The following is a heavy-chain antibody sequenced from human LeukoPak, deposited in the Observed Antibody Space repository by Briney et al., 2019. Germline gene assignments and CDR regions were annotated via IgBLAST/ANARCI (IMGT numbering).Heavy chain of an antibody. CDR1: GGSISSTNYF. V-gene: IGHV4-39*01. Sequence: PSETLSLTCSVSGGSISSTNYFWGWIRQPPGEGLEWLGSIYYGGTTYYNPSLKSRVTISVDTSKNQFSLKLTSVTAADTAVYYCARRNYYDSSAYYIFDYWGQGTLVTVSS. J-gene: IGHJ4*02. CDR3: ARRNYYDSSAYYIFDY. CDR2: IYYGGTT. D-gene: IGHD3-22*01.